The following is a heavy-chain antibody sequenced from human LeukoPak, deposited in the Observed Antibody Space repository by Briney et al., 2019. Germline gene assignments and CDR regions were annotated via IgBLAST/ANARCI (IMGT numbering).Heavy chain of an antibody. CDR2: IAVGSGNT. V-gene: IGHV1-58*01. CDR3: ASRGVRDSAFDI. CDR1: GFTFTSSA. J-gene: IGHJ3*02. D-gene: IGHD1-26*01. Sequence: GTSVKVSCKASGFTFTSSAVQWVRQARGQRLEWIGWIAVGSGNTNYAQKFQERVTITRDMSTSTAYMELSSLRSEDTAVYYCASRGVRDSAFDIWGQGTMVTVSS.